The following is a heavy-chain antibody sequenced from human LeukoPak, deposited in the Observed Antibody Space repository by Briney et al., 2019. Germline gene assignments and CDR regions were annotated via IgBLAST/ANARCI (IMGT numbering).Heavy chain of an antibody. CDR3: ARGTDILTGPDY. CDR1: GFTFSSYA. D-gene: IGHD3-9*01. Sequence: GRSLRLSCAASGFTFSSYAMHWVRQAPGKGLEWVPVISYDGSNKYYADSVKGRFTISRDNSKNTLYLQMNSLRAEDTAVYYCARGTDILTGPDYWGQGTLVTVSS. J-gene: IGHJ4*02. CDR2: ISYDGSNK. V-gene: IGHV3-30*04.